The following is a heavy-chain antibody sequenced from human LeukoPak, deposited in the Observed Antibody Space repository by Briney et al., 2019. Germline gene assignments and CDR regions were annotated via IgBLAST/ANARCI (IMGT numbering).Heavy chain of an antibody. CDR2: IYYSGST. CDR1: GGSISSGGYY. D-gene: IGHD6-19*01. Sequence: PSETLSLTCTVSGGSISSGGYYWSWIRQHPGKGLEWIGYIYYSGSTYYNPSLKSRVTISVDTSKNQFSLELSSVTAADTAVYYCARVLQWLGRFDYWGQGTLVTVSS. J-gene: IGHJ4*02. V-gene: IGHV4-31*03. CDR3: ARVLQWLGRFDY.